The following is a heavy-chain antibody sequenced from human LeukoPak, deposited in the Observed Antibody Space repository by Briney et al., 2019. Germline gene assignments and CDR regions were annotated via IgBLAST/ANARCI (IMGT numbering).Heavy chain of an antibody. CDR1: GGSISSVDYY. CDR2: IYSSGST. Sequence: KTSETLSLTCTVSGGSISSVDYYWSWIRHPPGKGLEWIGYIYSSGSTYYNPSLKSRITISVDTSKNHFALNLSSVTAADTAVYYCARELWGSSGYSFDYWGQGTLVTVSS. D-gene: IGHD3-22*01. CDR3: ARELWGSSGYSFDY. J-gene: IGHJ4*02. V-gene: IGHV4-31*03.